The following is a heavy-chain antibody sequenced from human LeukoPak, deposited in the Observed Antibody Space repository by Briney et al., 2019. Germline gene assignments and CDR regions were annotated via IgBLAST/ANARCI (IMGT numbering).Heavy chain of an antibody. Sequence: ASVKVSCKASGYTFTSYYMHWVRQAPGQGLEWMGIINPSGGSTSYAQKFQGRVTMTRDTSTSTVYMELSSLRSEDTAVYYCARPYSGSCYAMDWDYWGQGTLVTVSS. CDR2: INPSGGST. CDR3: ARPYSGSCYAMDWDY. J-gene: IGHJ4*02. D-gene: IGHD1-26*01. V-gene: IGHV1-46*01. CDR1: GYTFTSYY.